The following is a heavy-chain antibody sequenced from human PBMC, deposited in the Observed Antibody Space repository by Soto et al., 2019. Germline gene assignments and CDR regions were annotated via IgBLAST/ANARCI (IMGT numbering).Heavy chain of an antibody. J-gene: IGHJ3*02. D-gene: IGHD3-22*01. V-gene: IGHV1-18*01. CDR1: GYTFTSYC. CDR2: ISAYNGNT. Sequence: APVKVSCKSSGYTFTSYCISWVRQAPGQGLERMGWISAYNGNTNYAQKLQGRVTMTTDSSTSTAYMEQRSLRSDDTAVYYCGRAISMIVQSKLGPFDIWGQGTMVTVSS. CDR3: GRAISMIVQSKLGPFDI.